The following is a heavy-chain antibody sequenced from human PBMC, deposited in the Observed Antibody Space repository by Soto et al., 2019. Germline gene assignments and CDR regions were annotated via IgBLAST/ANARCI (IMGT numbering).Heavy chain of an antibody. Sequence: VQLLESGGGVVQPGRSLRLSCAASGFTFRGYGMHWVRQAPGRGLEWVALISYDGSIKYYADSVRGRFTISRDNSKNTLYLQMNSLRAEDTAVYYCANSEYSRYKNIDVWGQGTTVTVSS. CDR3: ANSEYSRYKNIDV. D-gene: IGHD5-18*01. CDR1: GFTFRGYG. V-gene: IGHV3-30*18. CDR2: ISYDGSIK. J-gene: IGHJ6*02.